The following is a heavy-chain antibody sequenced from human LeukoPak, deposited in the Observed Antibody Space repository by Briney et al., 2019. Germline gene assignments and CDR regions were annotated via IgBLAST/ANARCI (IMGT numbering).Heavy chain of an antibody. D-gene: IGHD6-13*01. V-gene: IGHV1-24*01. CDR1: GYTLTELS. CDR3: VIVRGDVPAAAGTLDY. Sequence: ASVKVSCKVSGYTLTELSMHWVRQAPGKGLEWMGGFDPEDGETIYAQKFQGRVTMTEDTSTDTAYMELSSLRSEDTAVYYCVIVRGDVPAAAGTLDYWGQGTLVTVSS. J-gene: IGHJ4*02. CDR2: FDPEDGET.